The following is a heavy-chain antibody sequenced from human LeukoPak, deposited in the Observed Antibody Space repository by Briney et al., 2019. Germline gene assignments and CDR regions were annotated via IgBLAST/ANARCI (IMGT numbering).Heavy chain of an antibody. CDR3: AAERYSDGCCWFDP. CDR1: GFTFSTST. CDR2: VLDNENP. D-gene: IGHD1-26*01. V-gene: IGHV1-58*02. Sequence: GASVKVSCKTTGFTFSTSTIQWVRQARGQPLERIGWVLDNENPRYTQKFQGRLTLTRDMSTSTAYMELSGLTSEDTAIYYCAAERYSDGCCWFDPWGQGTLVTVSS. J-gene: IGHJ5*02.